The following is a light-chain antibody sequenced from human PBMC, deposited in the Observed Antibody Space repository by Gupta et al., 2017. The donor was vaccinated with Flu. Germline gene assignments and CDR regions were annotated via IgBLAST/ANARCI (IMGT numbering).Light chain of an antibody. CDR1: QSISASY. CDR2: GAS. CDR3: QQDAGSQWT. V-gene: IGKV3-20*01. J-gene: IGKJ1*01. Sequence: EIVLTQSPGTLSLSPGERATLSCRASQSISASYLAWYQQKPGQAPRLLIYGASNRATGIPDRFSGSESGTDFTLTIRRLEPEDFAVYYCQQDAGSQWTFGQGTKVEIK.